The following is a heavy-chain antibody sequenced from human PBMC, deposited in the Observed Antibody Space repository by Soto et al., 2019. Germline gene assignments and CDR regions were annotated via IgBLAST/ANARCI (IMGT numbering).Heavy chain of an antibody. J-gene: IGHJ6*02. D-gene: IGHD6-13*01. Sequence: PGGSLRLSCTASGFIFKDYAMHWVRQTPGKGLEWVSGISWSGNSVGSADSVRGRFTTSRDNAEHSLYLQMNSLRPEDTAVYYCAKAMTSAAAGSSYYLYNGMDVWGQGTTVTVSS. CDR3: AKAMTSAAAGSSYYLYNGMDV. CDR1: GFIFKDYA. V-gene: IGHV3-9*01. CDR2: ISWSGNSV.